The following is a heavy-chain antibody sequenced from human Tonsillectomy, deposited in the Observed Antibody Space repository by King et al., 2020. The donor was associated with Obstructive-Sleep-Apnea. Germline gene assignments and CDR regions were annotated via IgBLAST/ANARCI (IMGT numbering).Heavy chain of an antibody. Sequence: VQLQESGPGLVKPSQTLSLTCTVSGGSISSGGYYWSWIRQHPGKGLEWIGYSYFSGSTYYNPSLKSRVTTSVDTSKNQFSLKLSSVTAADTAVYYCARERNYYDSSGYSYFDYWGQGTLVTVSS. V-gene: IGHV4-31*03. CDR3: ARERNYYDSSGYSYFDY. J-gene: IGHJ4*02. D-gene: IGHD3-22*01. CDR2: SYFSGST. CDR1: GGSISSGGYY.